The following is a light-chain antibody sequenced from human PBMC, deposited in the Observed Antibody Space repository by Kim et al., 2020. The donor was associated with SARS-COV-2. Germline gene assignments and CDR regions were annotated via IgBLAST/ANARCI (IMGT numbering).Light chain of an antibody. CDR1: SLRSYY. Sequence: ALGQTVRITCQGDSLRSYYASWYQQKPGQAPVLVIYGKNNRPSGIPDRFSGSSSGNTASLTITGAQAEDEADYYCNSRDSSGNHLVFGTVTKVTGL. CDR3: NSRDSSGNHLV. J-gene: IGLJ1*01. V-gene: IGLV3-19*01. CDR2: GKN.